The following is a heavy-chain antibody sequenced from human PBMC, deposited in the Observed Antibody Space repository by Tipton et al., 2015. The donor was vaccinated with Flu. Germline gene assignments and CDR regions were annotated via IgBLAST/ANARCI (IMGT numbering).Heavy chain of an antibody. D-gene: IGHD6-13*01. Sequence: SLRLSCTTSGFIFRNYWLNWVRQAPGKGLEWVANIKQDGSEKGYADSVKGRFTISRDNVKNSLYLQMNSLRVDDTAVYYCARGNRRSIWDQFHFDYWGRGVLVTVSS. CDR1: GFIFRNYW. V-gene: IGHV3-7*01. J-gene: IGHJ4*02. CDR3: ARGNRRSIWDQFHFDY. CDR2: IKQDGSEK.